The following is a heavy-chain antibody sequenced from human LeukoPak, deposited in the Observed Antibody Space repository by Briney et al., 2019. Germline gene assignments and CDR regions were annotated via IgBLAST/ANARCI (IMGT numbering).Heavy chain of an antibody. D-gene: IGHD3-3*01. CDR2: ISWNSGSI. CDR1: GFTFDDYA. CDR3: AKDIATDFWSGYYDY. V-gene: IGHV3-9*01. Sequence: GGSLRLSCAASGFTFDDYAMHWVRQAPGEGLEWVSGISWNSGSIGYADSVKGRFTISRDNAKNSLYLQMNSLRAEDTALYYCAKDIATDFWSGYYDYWGQGTLVTVSS. J-gene: IGHJ4*02.